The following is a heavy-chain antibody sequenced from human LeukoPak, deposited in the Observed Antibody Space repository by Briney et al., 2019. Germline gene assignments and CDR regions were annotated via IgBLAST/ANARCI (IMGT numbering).Heavy chain of an antibody. J-gene: IGHJ6*02. D-gene: IGHD5-18*01. CDR3: ARDAVDTANAV. V-gene: IGHV3-74*01. CDR2: INSDGSIT. Sequence: GGSLRLSCAASEFTFSSYSMNWVRQAPGKGLVWVSHINSDGSITSYADSVKGRFTISRDNAKNTLYLQMNSLRAEDTAVYYCARDAVDTANAVWGQGTTVTVSS. CDR1: EFTFSSYS.